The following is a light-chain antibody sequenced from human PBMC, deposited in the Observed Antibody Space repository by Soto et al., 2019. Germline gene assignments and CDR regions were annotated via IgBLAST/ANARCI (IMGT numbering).Light chain of an antibody. J-gene: IGKJ1*01. CDR3: KQYGSSPVT. CDR2: GAS. Sequence: EIVLTQSPGTLSLSPGERATLSCRASLSVTSSFLAWYQQKPGQAPRLLIFGASTRATGIPDRFSGSGAGTYFILTISRLEAEDFAVYYWKQYGSSPVTFGQGTKVEIK. V-gene: IGKV3-20*01. CDR1: LSVTSSF.